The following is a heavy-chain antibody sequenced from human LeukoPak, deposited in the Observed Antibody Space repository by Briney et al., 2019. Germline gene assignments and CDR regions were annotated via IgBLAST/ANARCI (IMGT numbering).Heavy chain of an antibody. J-gene: IGHJ4*02. CDR1: GFTFSTYW. Sequence: GGSLRLSCVVSGFTFSTYWMSWVRQAPGKGLECVATIKQDGSVKNYGDSVQGRFSISRDNAKNSLYLQMNSLRAEDTAVYYCGRAMGAAGHELPVDYWGQGILVTVSS. CDR3: GRAMGAAGHELPVDY. D-gene: IGHD6-13*01. CDR2: IKQDGSVK. V-gene: IGHV3-7*01.